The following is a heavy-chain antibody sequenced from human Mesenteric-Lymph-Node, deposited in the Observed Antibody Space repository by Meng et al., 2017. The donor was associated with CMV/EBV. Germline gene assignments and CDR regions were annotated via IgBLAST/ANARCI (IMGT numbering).Heavy chain of an antibody. D-gene: IGHD6-13*01. CDR2: IYWDDDK. Sequence: QITLKESGHTLMIPTQTLTMSCTFLGFSLSTSGVGVGWIHQPPGKALEWLALIYWDDDKRYSPSLKSRLTITKDTSKNQVVLTMTNMDPVDTATYYCAHSSGIAAAGPFYFDYWGQGTLVTVSS. V-gene: IGHV2-5*02. J-gene: IGHJ4*02. CDR1: GFSLSTSGVG. CDR3: AHSSGIAAAGPFYFDY.